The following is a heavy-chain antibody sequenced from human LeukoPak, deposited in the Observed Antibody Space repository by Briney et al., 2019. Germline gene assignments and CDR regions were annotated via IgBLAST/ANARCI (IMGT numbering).Heavy chain of an antibody. CDR3: AKNFDY. CDR1: GFTFSNYG. Sequence: GGSLRLSCATSGFTFSNYGMHWVRQAPGKGLEWVALIYYDGSNKYYADSVKGRFTISRDNSRSTLYLQMNSLRVEDTAVYYWAKNFDYGGKEP. V-gene: IGHV3-33*06. CDR2: IYYDGSNK. J-gene: IGHJ4*01.